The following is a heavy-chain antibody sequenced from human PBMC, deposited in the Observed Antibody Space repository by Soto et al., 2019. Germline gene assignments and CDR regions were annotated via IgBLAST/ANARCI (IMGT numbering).Heavy chain of an antibody. J-gene: IGHJ3*02. CDR1: GYTFTSYG. D-gene: IGHD3-22*01. CDR2: INPSCGST. V-gene: IGHV1-46*01. Sequence: ASVKVSCKASGYTFTSYGISWVRQAPGQGLEWIGIINPSCGSTSYAQKFQGRVTMTRDTSTSTVYMELSSLRSEDTAVYYCARGRLNYYDSSGYPKDDAFDIWGQGTMVTVSS. CDR3: ARGRLNYYDSSGYPKDDAFDI.